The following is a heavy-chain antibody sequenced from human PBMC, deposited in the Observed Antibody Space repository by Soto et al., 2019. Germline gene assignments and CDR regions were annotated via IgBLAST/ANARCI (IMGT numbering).Heavy chain of an antibody. Sequence: VASVKVSCKASGYTFTSYGISWVRQAPGQGLEWMGWISAYNGNTNYAQKLQGRVTMTTDTSTSTAYMELRSLRSDDTAVYYCARVEFSGYYDILTGYYYFDYWGQGTLVTVSS. CDR2: ISAYNGNT. CDR1: GYTFTSYG. D-gene: IGHD3-9*01. V-gene: IGHV1-18*01. J-gene: IGHJ4*02. CDR3: ARVEFSGYYDILTGYYYFDY.